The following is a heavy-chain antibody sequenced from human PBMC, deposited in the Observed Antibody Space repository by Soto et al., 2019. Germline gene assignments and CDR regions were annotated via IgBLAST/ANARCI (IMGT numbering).Heavy chain of an antibody. CDR1: GGSISSYY. CDR3: ASSGVDMTTVEYFDY. D-gene: IGHD4-17*01. CDR2: IYYSGST. Sequence: QVQLQESGPGLVKPSETLSLTCTVSGGSISSYYWSWIRQPPGKGLEWIGYIYYSGSTNYNPSLKSRVTISVDTSKNQFSLKLSSVTAADTAVYYCASSGVDMTTVEYFDYWGQGTLVTVSS. J-gene: IGHJ4*02. V-gene: IGHV4-59*01.